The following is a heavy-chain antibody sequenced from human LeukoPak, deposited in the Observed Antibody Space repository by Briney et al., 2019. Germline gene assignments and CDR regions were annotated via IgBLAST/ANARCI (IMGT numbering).Heavy chain of an antibody. J-gene: IGHJ5*02. D-gene: IGHD2-21*02. CDR2: ISGSGGST. CDR1: GFTFSSYA. V-gene: IGHV3-23*01. CDR3: ARAYCGGDCYSAGYNWFDP. Sequence: GGSLRLSCAASGFTFSSYAMSWVRQAPGKGLEWVSAISGSGGSTYYADSVKGRFTIPRDNSKNTLYLQMNSLRAEDTAVYYCARAYCGGDCYSAGYNWFDPWGQGTLVTVSS.